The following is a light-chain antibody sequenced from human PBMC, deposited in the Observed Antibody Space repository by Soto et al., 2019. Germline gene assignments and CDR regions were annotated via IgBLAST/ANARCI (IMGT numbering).Light chain of an antibody. CDR1: SSDVGGYNY. V-gene: IGLV2-11*01. CDR3: CSYAGSYTFEV. J-gene: IGLJ3*02. Sequence: QSALTQPRSVSGSPGQSVTISCTGTSSDVGGYNYVSWYQQHPGKAPKLMIYDVTKRPSGVPDRFSGSKSGNTASLTISGLQAEDEADYYCCSYAGSYTFEVFGGETNFTVL. CDR2: DVT.